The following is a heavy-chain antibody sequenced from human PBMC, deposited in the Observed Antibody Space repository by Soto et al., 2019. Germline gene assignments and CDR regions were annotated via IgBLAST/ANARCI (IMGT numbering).Heavy chain of an antibody. V-gene: IGHV4-34*01. CDR1: GGSFSGYY. CDR3: AKDQSRVGATTFDY. J-gene: IGHJ4*02. D-gene: IGHD1-26*01. CDR2: INHSGST. Sequence: SETLSLTCAVYGGSFSGYYWSWIRQPPGKGLEWIGEINHSGSTNYNPSLKSRVTISVDTSKNQFSLKLSSVTAADTAVYYCAKDQSRVGATTFDYWGQGTLVTVSS.